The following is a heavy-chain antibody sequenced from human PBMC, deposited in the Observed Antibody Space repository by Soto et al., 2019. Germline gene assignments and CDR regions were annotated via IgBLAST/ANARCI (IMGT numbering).Heavy chain of an antibody. J-gene: IGHJ5*02. CDR1: GGSISSGGYY. CDR3: ARVKTYYDFWSGYPDYNWFDP. D-gene: IGHD3-3*01. Sequence: SETLSLTCTVSGGSISSGGYYWSWIRQHPGKGLEWIGYIYYSGSTYYNPSLKSRVTISVDTSKNQFSLKLSSVTAADTAVYYCARVKTYYDFWSGYPDYNWFDPWGQGTLVTVS. CDR2: IYYSGST. V-gene: IGHV4-31*03.